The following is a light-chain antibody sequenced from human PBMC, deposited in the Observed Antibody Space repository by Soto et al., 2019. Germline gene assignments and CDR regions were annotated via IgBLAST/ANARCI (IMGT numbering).Light chain of an antibody. CDR2: KAS. CDR1: QSISSW. Sequence: DIQMTQSPSTLSASVGDRVTITCRASQSISSWLAWYQQKPGKAPKLLIYKASSLESGVPSRFSGSGCGTEFTLTISSLQPDDFATYYCQQYNSYLTFGGGTKVEIK. V-gene: IGKV1-5*03. CDR3: QQYNSYLT. J-gene: IGKJ4*01.